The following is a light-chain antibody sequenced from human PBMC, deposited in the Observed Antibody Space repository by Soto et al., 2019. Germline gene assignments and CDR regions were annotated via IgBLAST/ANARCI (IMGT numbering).Light chain of an antibody. J-gene: IGKJ1*01. V-gene: IGKV2-30*01. CDR1: QSLVYSDGNSY. Sequence: DAVMTQSPLSLPVALGQPAAISCRSSQSLVYSDGNSYLNWFQQRPGQSPRRLIYKASNRDPGVPDRFSGSGSGTDFTLKITRVEAEDVGVYYCMQGTHWPWTFRQGTTVDIK. CDR2: KAS. CDR3: MQGTHWPWT.